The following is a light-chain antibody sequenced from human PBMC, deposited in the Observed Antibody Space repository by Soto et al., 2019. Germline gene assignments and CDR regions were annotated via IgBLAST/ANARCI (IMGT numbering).Light chain of an antibody. CDR3: LQDYSYPWT. V-gene: IGKV1-6*01. J-gene: IGKJ1*01. Sequence: AIQMTQSPSSLSASLGDRVTITCRASQGIRNDLGWYQQKPGKAPRLLIYAASCLQSGVPSKFSGSGSGTDFTLTISSLQPEDFATYYCLQDYSYPWTFGQGTKVEI. CDR2: AAS. CDR1: QGIRND.